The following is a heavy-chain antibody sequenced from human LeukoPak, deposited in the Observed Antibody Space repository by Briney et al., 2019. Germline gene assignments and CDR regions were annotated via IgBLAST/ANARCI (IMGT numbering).Heavy chain of an antibody. V-gene: IGHV3-30*03. CDR3: ARDRAWNYFDY. D-gene: IGHD3-3*01. Sequence: GGSLRLSCAASGFTFSRYHMHWVRQAPGKGLEWVAIISNDGSRKYYAHSVEGRFTISRDNSKNTLYLQMDSLRAEDTAVYYCARDRAWNYFDYWGQGTLVTVSS. CDR2: ISNDGSRK. J-gene: IGHJ4*02. CDR1: GFTFSRYH.